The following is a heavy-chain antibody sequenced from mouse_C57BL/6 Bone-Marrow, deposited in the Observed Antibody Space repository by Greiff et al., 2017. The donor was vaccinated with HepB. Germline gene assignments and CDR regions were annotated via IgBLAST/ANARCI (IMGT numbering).Heavy chain of an antibody. Sequence: QVQLQQSGAELARPGASVKLSCKASGYTFTSYGISWVKQRTGQGLEWIGEIYPRSGNTYYNEKFKGKATLTADKSSSTAYMELRSLTSEDSAVYFFARDYYGSSYVAWFAYWGQGTLVTVSA. CDR2: IYPRSGNT. CDR3: ARDYYGSSYVAWFAY. CDR1: GYTFTSYG. D-gene: IGHD1-1*01. J-gene: IGHJ3*01. V-gene: IGHV1-81*01.